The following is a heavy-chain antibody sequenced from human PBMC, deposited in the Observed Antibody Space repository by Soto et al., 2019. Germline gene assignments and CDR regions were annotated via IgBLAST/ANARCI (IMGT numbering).Heavy chain of an antibody. Sequence: SETLSLTCAVSGGSITSGAYSWSWIRQPPGKVLEWLGYISQSGATYYNPSLERRVTISMDTSKNAFYLNLSSVTADDTAVYYCAREVSGTSFDYWGQGTLVTVSS. J-gene: IGHJ4*02. D-gene: IGHD1-7*01. V-gene: IGHV4-30-2*01. CDR3: AREVSGTSFDY. CDR2: ISQSGAT. CDR1: GGSITSGAYS.